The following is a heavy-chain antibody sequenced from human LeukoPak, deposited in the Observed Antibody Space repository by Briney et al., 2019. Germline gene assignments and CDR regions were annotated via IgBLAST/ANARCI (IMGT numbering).Heavy chain of an antibody. CDR3: ARDSTTGDRNAFDI. D-gene: IGHD7-27*01. Sequence: GGSLRLSCAASAFTFSSYAMHWVRQAPGKGLEWVAVIWYDGSNKYYADSVKGRFTISRDNSKNTLYLQMNNLRAEDTAVYYCARDSTTGDRNAFDIWGQGTMVTVSS. V-gene: IGHV3-33*08. CDR1: AFTFSSYA. CDR2: IWYDGSNK. J-gene: IGHJ3*02.